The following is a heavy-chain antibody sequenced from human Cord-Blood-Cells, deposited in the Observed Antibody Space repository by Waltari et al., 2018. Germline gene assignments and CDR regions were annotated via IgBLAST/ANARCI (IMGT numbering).Heavy chain of an antibody. CDR2: IYTSGST. J-gene: IGHJ3*02. CDR3: ARPTPGYSSSWYAFDI. Sequence: QVQLQESGPGLVKPSETLSLTCTVSGGSISSYYWSWIRQPAGKGLEWIGRIYTSGSTNYNPSLKSRVTMSVDTSKNQFSLKLSSVTAADTAVYYCARPTPGYSSSWYAFDIWGQGTMVTVSS. V-gene: IGHV4-4*07. CDR1: GGSISSYY. D-gene: IGHD6-13*01.